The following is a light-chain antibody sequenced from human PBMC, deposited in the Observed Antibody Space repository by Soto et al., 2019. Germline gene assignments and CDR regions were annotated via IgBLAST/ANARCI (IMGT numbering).Light chain of an antibody. V-gene: IGKV1-39*01. CDR2: AAS. CDR3: QQSYSSPQMYT. CDR1: QSISSS. J-gene: IGKJ2*01. Sequence: DLQMTQSPSSLSASVGDRVTITCRASQSISSSLNWYQQKPGKAPDLLIYAASNLQSGVPSRFSGSGSGTDFTLTISRLQPEDFATYYCQQSYSSPQMYTFGQGTKLEIK.